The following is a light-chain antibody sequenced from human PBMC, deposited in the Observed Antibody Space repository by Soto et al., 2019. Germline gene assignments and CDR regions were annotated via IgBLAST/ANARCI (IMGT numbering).Light chain of an antibody. CDR3: QQYGSSGIT. V-gene: IGKV3-15*01. Sequence: ETVMTQSPATLSVSPGGRATLSCRASQSISDTLAWYQQKPGQAPRLLIHGASTRATGVPARFSGSGSGTDFTLTISSLQSEDFAVYYCQQYGSSGITFGQGTRLQI. J-gene: IGKJ5*01. CDR1: QSISDT. CDR2: GAS.